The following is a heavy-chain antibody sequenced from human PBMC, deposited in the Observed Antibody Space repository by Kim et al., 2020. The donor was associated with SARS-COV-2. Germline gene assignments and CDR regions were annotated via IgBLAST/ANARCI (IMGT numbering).Heavy chain of an antibody. CDR2: IIPIFGTA. Sequence: SVKVSCKASGGTFSSYAISWVRQAPGQGLEWMGGIIPIFGTANYAQKFQGRVTITADESTSTAYMELSSLRSEDTAVYYCARDIGVKCSSTSCYWSLLPRVPDDYYYGMDVWGQGTTVTVSS. J-gene: IGHJ6*02. CDR1: GGTFSSYA. D-gene: IGHD2-2*01. CDR3: ARDIGVKCSSTSCYWSLLPRVPDDYYYGMDV. V-gene: IGHV1-69*13.